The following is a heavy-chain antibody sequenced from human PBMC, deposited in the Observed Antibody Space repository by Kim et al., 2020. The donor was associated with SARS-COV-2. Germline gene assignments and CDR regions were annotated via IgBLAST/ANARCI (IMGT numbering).Heavy chain of an antibody. Sequence: SVKVSCKASGFTFTSSAVQWVRQARGQRLEWIGWIVVGSGNTNYAQKFQERVTITRDMSTSTAYMELSSLRSEDTAVYYCAADGQPSGSYHRYYYYGMDVWGQGTTVTVSS. CDR1: GFTFTSSA. CDR3: AADGQPSGSYHRYYYYGMDV. CDR2: IVVGSGNT. V-gene: IGHV1-58*01. J-gene: IGHJ6*02. D-gene: IGHD1-26*01.